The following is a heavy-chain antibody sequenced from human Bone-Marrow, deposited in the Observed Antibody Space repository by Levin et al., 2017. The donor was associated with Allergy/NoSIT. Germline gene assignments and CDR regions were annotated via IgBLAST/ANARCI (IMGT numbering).Heavy chain of an antibody. CDR3: ASGRVAVAGPYYYYGMDV. Sequence: GESLKISCKASGYTFTGYYMHWVRQAPGQGLEWMGRINPNSGGTNYAQKFQGRVTMTRDTSISTAYMELSRLRSDDTAVYYCASGRVAVAGPYYYYGMDVWGQGTTVTVSS. J-gene: IGHJ6*02. D-gene: IGHD6-19*01. V-gene: IGHV1-2*06. CDR2: INPNSGGT. CDR1: GYTFTGYY.